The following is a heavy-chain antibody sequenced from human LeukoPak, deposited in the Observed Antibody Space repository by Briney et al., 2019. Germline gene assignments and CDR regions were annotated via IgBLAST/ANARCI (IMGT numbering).Heavy chain of an antibody. D-gene: IGHD3-9*01. V-gene: IGHV5-51*01. CDR3: ARRWGTYDILTGYYRDQDAFDI. J-gene: IGHJ3*02. CDR2: TYPGGSDI. CDR1: GYSFTSYW. Sequence: GESLKISCKASGYSFTSYWIGWVRQMPGKGLEWMGITYPGGSDIRYSPSFQGQVTFSADKSTSTAYLQWSSLKASDTAMYYCARRWGTYDILTGYYRDQDAFDIWGQGTMVTVSS.